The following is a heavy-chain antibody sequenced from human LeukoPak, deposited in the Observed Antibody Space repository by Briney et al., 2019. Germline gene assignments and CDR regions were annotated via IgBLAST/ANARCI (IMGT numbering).Heavy chain of an antibody. D-gene: IGHD3-22*01. V-gene: IGHV4-59*01. Sequence: SETLSLTCTVSGGSISSYYWSWIRQPPGKGLEWIGYIYYSGSTNYNPSLKSRVTISVDTSKNQFSLKLSSVTAADTAVYYCARDYYARNDAFDIWGQGTMVTVSS. J-gene: IGHJ3*02. CDR3: ARDYYARNDAFDI. CDR1: GGSISSYY. CDR2: IYYSGST.